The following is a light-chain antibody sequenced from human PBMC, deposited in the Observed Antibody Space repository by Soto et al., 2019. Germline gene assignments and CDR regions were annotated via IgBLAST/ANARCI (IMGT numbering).Light chain of an antibody. CDR1: QTISSW. Sequence: EIEIRSSPSTLSETEGDRVTITCRASQTISSWLAWYQQKPGKAPKLLIYKASTLKSGVPSRFSGSGSGTEFTLTISSLQPEDVATYYCQKYNSAPTFGQGTKVDIK. V-gene: IGKV1-5*03. J-gene: IGKJ1*01. CDR2: KAS. CDR3: QKYNSAPT.